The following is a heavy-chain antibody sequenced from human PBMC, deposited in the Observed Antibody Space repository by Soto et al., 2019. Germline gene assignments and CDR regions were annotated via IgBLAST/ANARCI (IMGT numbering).Heavy chain of an antibody. CDR1: GFTFSDYY. J-gene: IGHJ6*02. V-gene: IGHV3-11*06. Sequence: GSLRLSCAASGFTFSDYYMSWIRQAPGKGLEWVSYISSSSSYTNYADSVKGRFTISRDNAKNSLYLQMNSLRAEDTAVYYCARDLGDSGSYWGYYYYGMDVWGQGTTVTVSS. D-gene: IGHD1-26*01. CDR2: ISSSSSYT. CDR3: ARDLGDSGSYWGYYYYGMDV.